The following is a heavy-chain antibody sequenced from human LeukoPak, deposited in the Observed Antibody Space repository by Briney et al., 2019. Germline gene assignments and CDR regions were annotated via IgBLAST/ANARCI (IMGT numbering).Heavy chain of an antibody. J-gene: IGHJ3*02. Sequence: SETLSLTCAVYGGSFSDYYWSWIRQSPEEGLEWIGEINHSGYINYNPSLKSRVTMSVDTSKNQFSLKLSSVTAADTAVYYCARHSRSGYSGYENAFDIWGQGTMVTVSS. D-gene: IGHD5-12*01. V-gene: IGHV4-34*01. CDR3: ARHSRSGYSGYENAFDI. CDR2: INHSGYI. CDR1: GGSFSDYY.